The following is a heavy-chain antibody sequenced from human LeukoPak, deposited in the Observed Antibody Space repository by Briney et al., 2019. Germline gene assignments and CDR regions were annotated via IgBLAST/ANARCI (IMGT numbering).Heavy chain of an antibody. CDR3: ARRLTNSNGWTFDY. CDR1: GYIFTIYW. Sequence: MTGESLKISCKGSGYIFTIYWIGWVRQMPGKGLEWMGIIYPGDSDTRYSPSFQGQVTISADRSINTAYLQWSSLKASDTAIYYCARRLTNSNGWTFDYWGQGTLVTVSS. CDR2: IYPGDSDT. V-gene: IGHV5-51*01. J-gene: IGHJ4*02. D-gene: IGHD6-19*01.